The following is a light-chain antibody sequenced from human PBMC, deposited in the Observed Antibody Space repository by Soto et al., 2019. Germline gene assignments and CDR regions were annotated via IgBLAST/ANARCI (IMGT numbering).Light chain of an antibody. J-gene: IGLJ1*01. Sequence: SSELTQPLSVSVALGQTARITCGGNNIGSKNVHWYQQKPGQAPVLVIYRDSNRPSGIPERFSGSNSGNTATLTISRAQAGDEADYYCQVWDSRGVFGTGTKVTVL. V-gene: IGLV3-9*01. CDR3: QVWDSRGV. CDR1: NIGSKN. CDR2: RDS.